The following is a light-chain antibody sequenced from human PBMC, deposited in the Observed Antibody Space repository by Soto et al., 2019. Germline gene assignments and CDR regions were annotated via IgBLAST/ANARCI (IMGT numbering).Light chain of an antibody. V-gene: IGLV2-23*01. CDR2: EDT. J-gene: IGLJ2*01. CDR3: CSYAGSSIYVV. CDR1: SRDVGRYNL. Sequence: QPVLAQPASVSGSPGQSITISCTGSSRDVGRYNLVSWYQQYPGKAPKLMIYEDTQRPSGVSNRFSGSKSGNTASLTISGLQADDEADYYCCSYAGSSIYVVFGGGTKVTVL.